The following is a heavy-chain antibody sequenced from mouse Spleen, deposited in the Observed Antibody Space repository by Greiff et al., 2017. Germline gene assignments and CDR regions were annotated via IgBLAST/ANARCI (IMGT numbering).Heavy chain of an antibody. CDR3: ARGGAKSLYFGY. D-gene: IGHD3-1*01. Sequence: EVQLQQSGPELVKPGASVKMSCKASGYTFTDYNMDWVKQSHGESFEWIGRGDPHNGGTSYNQKFKDKATLTFDKSPSTAYMGLNSQTSEDSAVYCCARGGAKSLYFGYWGPGTTLTVSS. CDR1: GYTFTDYN. J-gene: IGHJ2*01. CDR2: GDPHNGGT. V-gene: IGHV1-19*01.